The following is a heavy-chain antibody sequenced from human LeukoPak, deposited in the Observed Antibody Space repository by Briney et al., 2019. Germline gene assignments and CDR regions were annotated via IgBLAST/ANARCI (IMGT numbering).Heavy chain of an antibody. CDR3: ARGGGQLTVFDY. Sequence: SETLSLTCAVSGGSISSGGYSWSWIRQLPGKGLEWIGYIYHSGSTYYNPSLKSRVTISVDRSKNQFSLKLSSVTAADTAVYYCARGGGQLTVFDYWGQGTLVTVSS. J-gene: IGHJ4*02. CDR1: GGSISSGGYS. V-gene: IGHV4-30-2*01. D-gene: IGHD3-16*01. CDR2: IYHSGST.